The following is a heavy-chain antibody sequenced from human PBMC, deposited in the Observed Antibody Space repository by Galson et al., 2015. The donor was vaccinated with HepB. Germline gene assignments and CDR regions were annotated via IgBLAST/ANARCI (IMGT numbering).Heavy chain of an antibody. Sequence: SLRLSCAASGFTFSSYWMHWVRQAPGKGLVWVSRINSDGSSASYADSVKGRFTISRDNAKNTLYLQMNSLRAEDTAVYYCARDQGYYDSSGYYPAYFDYWGQGTLVTVSS. J-gene: IGHJ4*02. CDR1: GFTFSSYW. D-gene: IGHD3-22*01. CDR3: ARDQGYYDSSGYYPAYFDY. V-gene: IGHV3-74*01. CDR2: INSDGSSA.